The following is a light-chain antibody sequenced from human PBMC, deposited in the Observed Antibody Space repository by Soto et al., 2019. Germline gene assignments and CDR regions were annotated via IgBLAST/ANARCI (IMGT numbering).Light chain of an antibody. Sequence: QSVLTQPASVSGSPGQSITISCTGTSSDVGGYNYVSWFQQHPGKAPKLMIYEVTYRPSGVSNRFSGSKSGNTASLTISGLQAEDEADYYCSSYSISSAVVFGGGTQLTVL. CDR1: SSDVGGYNY. J-gene: IGLJ3*02. V-gene: IGLV2-14*01. CDR3: SSYSISSAVV. CDR2: EVT.